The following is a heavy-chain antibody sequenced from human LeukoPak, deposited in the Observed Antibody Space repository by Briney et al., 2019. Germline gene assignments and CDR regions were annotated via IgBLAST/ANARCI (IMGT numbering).Heavy chain of an antibody. J-gene: IGHJ4*02. CDR1: GFTFSSYS. Sequence: GGSLRLSCAASGFTFSSYSMNWVRQAPGKGLEWVSSISSSSSYIYYADSVKGRFTISRDNAKNSLYLQMNSLRAEDTAVYYCARDSYSSSWWSYFDYWGQGTLVTVSS. V-gene: IGHV3-21*01. CDR3: ARDSYSSSWWSYFDY. D-gene: IGHD6-13*01. CDR2: ISSSSSYI.